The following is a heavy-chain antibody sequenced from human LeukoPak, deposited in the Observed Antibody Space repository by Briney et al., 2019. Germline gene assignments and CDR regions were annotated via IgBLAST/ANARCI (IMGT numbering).Heavy chain of an antibody. CDR3: ARVPGYSSGYNGAFDY. CDR2: IYYSGST. D-gene: IGHD3-22*01. V-gene: IGHV4-30-4*08. Sequence: PSETLSLTCTVSGGSVSSGSYYWSWIRQPPGKGPEWIGYIYYSGSTYYNPSLKSRVTISVDTSKNQFSLKLSSVTAADTAVYYCARVPGYSSGYNGAFDYWGQGTLVTVSS. J-gene: IGHJ4*02. CDR1: GGSVSSGSYY.